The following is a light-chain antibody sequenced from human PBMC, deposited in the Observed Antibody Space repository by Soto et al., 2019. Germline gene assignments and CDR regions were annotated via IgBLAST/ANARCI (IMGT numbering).Light chain of an antibody. Sequence: DLQMTQSPSSLSASVGDRVTITCQASQDISNYLNWYQQKPGKAPKLLIYDASNLETGVPSRFSGSGSGTDVTFTISSLQPEEIATYYCQQYDNRPITFGQGTRLEIK. CDR3: QQYDNRPIT. V-gene: IGKV1-33*01. J-gene: IGKJ5*01. CDR1: QDISNY. CDR2: DAS.